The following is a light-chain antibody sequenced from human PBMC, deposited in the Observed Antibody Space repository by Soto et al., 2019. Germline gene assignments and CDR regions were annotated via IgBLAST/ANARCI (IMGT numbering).Light chain of an antibody. J-gene: IGKJ5*01. V-gene: IGKV3-20*01. CDR1: QSVNSNY. Sequence: EIVLTQSPGTLSLSPGERVTLSCRASQSVNSNYLAWYQQRPGQAPRLLIYGASSRATGIPDRFSGGVSETDFTLTISSLEPAECAVYYCQHYGSSPPLITFGQGTRLEIK. CDR3: QHYGSSPPLIT. CDR2: GAS.